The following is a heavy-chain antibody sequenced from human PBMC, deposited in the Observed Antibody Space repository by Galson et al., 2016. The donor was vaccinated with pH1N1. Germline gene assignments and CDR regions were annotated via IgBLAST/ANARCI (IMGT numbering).Heavy chain of an antibody. V-gene: IGHV1-18*01. CDR1: GYTFSNYG. J-gene: IGHJ3*02. CDR2: ISAYYGNT. D-gene: IGHD3-10*01. Sequence: SVKVSCKASGYTFSNYGLTWVRQAPGQGLEWMGGISAYYGNTIYAQRFQGRVTMTTDNSTSTADMELGSLRPDDTAIYYCARDRGAFDNWGQGTMVTVSS. CDR3: ARDRGAFDN.